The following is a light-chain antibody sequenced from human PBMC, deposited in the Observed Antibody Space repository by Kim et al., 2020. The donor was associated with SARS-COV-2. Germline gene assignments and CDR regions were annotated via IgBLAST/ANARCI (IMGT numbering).Light chain of an antibody. Sequence: QAVVTQEPSLTVSPGGTVTLTCGSSTGAVTSAHYAYWFQQKPGQAPRTLIYDTKYKQYWTPARFSGSLLGDKAALTLSGAQPEDEADYYCLLFYGATYVFGTGTRSPS. CDR3: LLFYGATYV. V-gene: IGLV7-46*01. CDR1: TGAVTSAHY. CDR2: DTK. J-gene: IGLJ1*01.